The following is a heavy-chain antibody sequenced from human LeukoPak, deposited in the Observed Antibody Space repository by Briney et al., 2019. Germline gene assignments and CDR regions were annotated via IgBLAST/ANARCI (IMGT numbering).Heavy chain of an antibody. CDR1: GFTFSSYG. CDR3: AKDMAVIVVVPAAYDY. D-gene: IGHD2-2*01. J-gene: IGHJ4*02. Sequence: GGSLRLSCAASGFTFSSYGMHWVRQAPGKGLEWVAVISYDGSNKYYADSVKGRFTISRDSSKNTLYLQMNSLRAEDTAVYYCAKDMAVIVVVPAAYDYWGQGTLVTVSS. V-gene: IGHV3-30*18. CDR2: ISYDGSNK.